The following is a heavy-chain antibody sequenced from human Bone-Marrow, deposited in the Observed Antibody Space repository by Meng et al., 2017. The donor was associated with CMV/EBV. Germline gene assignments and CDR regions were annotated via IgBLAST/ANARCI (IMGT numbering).Heavy chain of an antibody. CDR3: AKVGGYSSMSDY. D-gene: IGHD6-13*01. J-gene: IGHJ4*02. Sequence: GGSLRLSCAASGFSFNRYGMHWVRQSPDKGLEWVAFIWDDGINKYYADSVKGRFIISRDNSKNQLYLEMNRLRAEDTAVYDCAKVGGYSSMSDYWGQGTLVTVSS. V-gene: IGHV3-30*02. CDR2: IWDDGINK. CDR1: GFSFNRYG.